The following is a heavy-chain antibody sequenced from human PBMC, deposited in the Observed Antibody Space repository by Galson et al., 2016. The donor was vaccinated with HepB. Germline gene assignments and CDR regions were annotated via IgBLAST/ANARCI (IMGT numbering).Heavy chain of an antibody. V-gene: IGHV4-31*03. D-gene: IGHD3-10*01. CDR3: ARVSRIIMVRDAFDT. J-gene: IGHJ3*02. Sequence: TLSLTCTVSGGSISSGHYYWSWIRQHPGKGLEWIGNIYNSGITYYNPSLKSRVSISVDTSKTQFSLKLSSVTAADTAVYYCARVSRIIMVRDAFDTWGQGTMVTVSA. CDR2: IYNSGIT. CDR1: GGSISSGHYY.